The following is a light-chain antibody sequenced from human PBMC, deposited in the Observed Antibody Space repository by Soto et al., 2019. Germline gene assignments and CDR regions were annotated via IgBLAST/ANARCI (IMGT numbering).Light chain of an antibody. CDR1: QSVRSTY. Sequence: EIVLTQSPGTLSLSPGERATLSCRASQSVRSTYLAWYQQKPGQAPRLLIHGASSRATGIPDRFSGSGSGTDFTLTISRLEPEDFAVYYCQYYSSSLSITFGQGTRLYIK. J-gene: IGKJ5*01. CDR2: GAS. CDR3: QYYSSSLSIT. V-gene: IGKV3-20*01.